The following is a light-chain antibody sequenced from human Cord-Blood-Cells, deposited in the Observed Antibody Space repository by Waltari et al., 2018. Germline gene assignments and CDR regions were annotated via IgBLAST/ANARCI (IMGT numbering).Light chain of an antibody. CDR3: SSYTSSSTLG. V-gene: IGLV2-14*01. CDR1: SSDVAGYNY. Sequence: QSALTQPASVSGSPRQSLTISCTGTSSDVAGYNYVSWYQQHPGKAPKLIIYDVGNRPSGVSNRFSGSKSGNTASLTISGLQAEDEADYYCSSYTSSSTLGFGGGTKLTVL. J-gene: IGLJ3*02. CDR2: DVG.